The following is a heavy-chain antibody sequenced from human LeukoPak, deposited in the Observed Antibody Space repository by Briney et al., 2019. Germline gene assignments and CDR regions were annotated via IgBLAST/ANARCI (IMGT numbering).Heavy chain of an antibody. V-gene: IGHV3-30*02. CDR2: IQFDGGNR. CDR1: GFTFSNYG. CDR3: ARALNGFDI. J-gene: IGHJ3*02. Sequence: GGSLRLSCAAAGFTFSNYGMHWVRQAPGMGLEWVAFIQFDGGNRFYADSVKGRFTISRDNSKNSLYLQMNSLRAEDTAVYYCARALNGFDIWGPGTLVTVSS.